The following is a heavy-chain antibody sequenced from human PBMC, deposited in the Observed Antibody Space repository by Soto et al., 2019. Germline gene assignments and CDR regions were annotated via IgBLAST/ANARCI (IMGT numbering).Heavy chain of an antibody. CDR3: ARDDYYILTGFS. V-gene: IGHV1-69*04. Sequence: SVKVSSKASGGTFSSNTISWVQQSPGQGLEWMGRIIPILGIANYAQKFQGRVTITADKSTSTAYMELSSLRSEDTAVYYCARDDYYILTGFSCGQGTLVTVSS. CDR2: IIPILGIA. J-gene: IGHJ4*02. D-gene: IGHD3-9*01. CDR1: GGTFSSNT.